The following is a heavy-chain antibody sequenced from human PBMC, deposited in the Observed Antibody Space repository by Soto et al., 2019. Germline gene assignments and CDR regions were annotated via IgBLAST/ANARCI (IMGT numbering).Heavy chain of an antibody. D-gene: IGHD2-15*01. Sequence: GESLKISCKASGYIFIDYWIGWVRQMPGKGLEWMGIVYPRDSDTRYSPSFQGQVTISADRSTGTAFLQWRSLKASDTALYYCARPPLPGYSIHFNSWGQGTLVTVAS. J-gene: IGHJ4*02. CDR2: VYPRDSDT. CDR3: ARPPLPGYSIHFNS. CDR1: GYIFIDYW. V-gene: IGHV5-51*01.